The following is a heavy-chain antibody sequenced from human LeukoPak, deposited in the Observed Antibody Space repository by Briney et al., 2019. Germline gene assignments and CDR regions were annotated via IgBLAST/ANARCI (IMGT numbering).Heavy chain of an antibody. J-gene: IGHJ3*02. Sequence: GASVKVSCKTSGYSFTSYYIHWVRQAPGQGLEWMGIINPSGGSTTYAQKFQGRLTMASDTSTSTVYMELSSLRSEDTAMYYCARSSAYYNEADIWGQGTTVTVSS. V-gene: IGHV1-46*01. CDR2: INPSGGST. CDR1: GYSFTSYY. D-gene: IGHD1-26*01. CDR3: ARSSAYYNEADI.